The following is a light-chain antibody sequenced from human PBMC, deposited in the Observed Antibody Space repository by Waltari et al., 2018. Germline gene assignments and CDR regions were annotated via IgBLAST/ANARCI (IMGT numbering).Light chain of an antibody. V-gene: IGKV4-1*01. CDR1: QGVFYSPINKNY. Sequence: DIVMTQSPDSLAVSLGERATINCNSRQGVFYSPINKNYLAWYQHKARQNPXXXXXXAXTREXGVPDXXXGSGSGTDFTLTISSLQAEDVAVYYCQQYYGNPPWTFGQGTKVEIK. CDR3: QQYYGNPPWT. CDR2: XAX. J-gene: IGKJ1*01.